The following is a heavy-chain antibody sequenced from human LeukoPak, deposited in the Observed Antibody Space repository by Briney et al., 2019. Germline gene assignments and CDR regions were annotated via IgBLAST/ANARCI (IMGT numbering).Heavy chain of an antibody. CDR3: ARGCCSGGSCYPYLFDY. CDR2: ISYDGSNK. D-gene: IGHD2-15*01. J-gene: IGHJ4*02. Sequence: GGSLRLSFAASGFTFSSYGMHWVRQAPGKGLEWVAVISYDGSNKYYAYSVKGRFTISRDNSKNTLYLQMNSLTAEDTAVYYCARGCCSGGSCYPYLFDYWGQGTLVTVSS. CDR1: GFTFSSYG. V-gene: IGHV3-30*03.